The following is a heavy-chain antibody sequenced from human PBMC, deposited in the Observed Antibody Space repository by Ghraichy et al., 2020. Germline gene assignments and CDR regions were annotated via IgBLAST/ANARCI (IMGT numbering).Heavy chain of an antibody. J-gene: IGHJ4*01. CDR2: IISIFDIT. Sequence: SVKVSCKASGGTFSSYAITWVRQAPGQGLEWMGGIISIFDITNYAQKFQGRVTFTADKSTSTAYMELTSLRSDDTAVYYCARDIGRTQKSGTYYAGYWGQGTQVTVSS. V-gene: IGHV1-69*10. CDR1: GGTFSSYA. D-gene: IGHD1-26*01. CDR3: ARDIGRTQKSGTYYAGY.